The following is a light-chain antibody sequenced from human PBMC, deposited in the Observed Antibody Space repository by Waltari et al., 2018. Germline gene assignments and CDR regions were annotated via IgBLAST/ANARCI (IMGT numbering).Light chain of an antibody. CDR1: QSLLYNSNNKNY. V-gene: IGKV4-1*01. J-gene: IGKJ4*01. Sequence: DIVMTQSPDSLAVSLGERATFNCKSSQSLLYNSNNKNYLAWYQQKPGQPPKLLIYLASTRESGVPDRFSGSGSGTDFTLTISSLQAEDVAVYYCHQFYTPPNTFGGGTKVEIK. CDR3: HQFYTPPNT. CDR2: LAS.